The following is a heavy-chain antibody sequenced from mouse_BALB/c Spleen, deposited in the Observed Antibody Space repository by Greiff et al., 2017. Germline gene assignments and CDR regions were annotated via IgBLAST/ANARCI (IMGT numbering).Heavy chain of an antibody. V-gene: IGHV6-6*02. CDR1: GFTFSNYW. CDR3: TRNYYYGSSYVNYAMDY. Sequence: EVKLVESGGGLVQPGGSMKLSCVASGFTFSNYWMNWVRQSPEKGLEWVAEIRLKSNNYATHYAESVKGRFTISRDDSKSSVYLQMNNLRAEDTGIYYCTRNYYYGSSYVNYAMDYWGQGTSVTVSS. J-gene: IGHJ4*01. D-gene: IGHD1-1*01. CDR2: IRLKSNNYAT.